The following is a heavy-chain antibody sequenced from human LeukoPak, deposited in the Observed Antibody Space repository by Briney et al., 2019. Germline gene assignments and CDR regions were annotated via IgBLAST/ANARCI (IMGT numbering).Heavy chain of an antibody. V-gene: IGHV7-4-1*02. D-gene: IGHD3-16*01. CDR1: GYTFTNFG. CDR2: INTNAGNP. CDR3: ARGVLRLSD. Sequence: ASVKVSCKASGYTFTNFGINWVRQAPGQGLECMGWINTNAGNPTYAQGFTGRFVFSLDTSVSTAYLQISSLKAEDTAVYYCARGVLRLSDWGQGTLVTVSS. J-gene: IGHJ4*02.